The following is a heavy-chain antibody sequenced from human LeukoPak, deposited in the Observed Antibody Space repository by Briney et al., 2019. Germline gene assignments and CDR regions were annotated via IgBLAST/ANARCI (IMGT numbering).Heavy chain of an antibody. CDR3: ARQGRFSYFGMDV. CDR2: IYYSGST. J-gene: IGHJ6*02. D-gene: IGHD3-3*01. V-gene: IGHV4-31*03. Sequence: PSQTLSLTCTVSGGSISSGANYWSWIRQHPGKGLEWIGYIYYSGSTYYNPSLKSRVTISLDTSKNQFSLKLTSLTAADTAVYYCARQGRFSYFGMDVWGQGTTVTVSS. CDR1: GGSISSGANY.